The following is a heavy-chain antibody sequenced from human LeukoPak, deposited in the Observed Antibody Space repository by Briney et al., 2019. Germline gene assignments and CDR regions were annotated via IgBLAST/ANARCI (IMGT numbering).Heavy chain of an antibody. V-gene: IGHV3-48*01. Sequence: GGSLRLSCAASGFTFSSYSMNWVRKAPGKGLEWVSYISSSSSTIYYADSVKGRFTISRDNAKNSLYLQMNSLRAEDTAVYYCAGWHCSGGSCYPDYYGMDVWGQGTTVTVSS. CDR3: AGWHCSGGSCYPDYYGMDV. D-gene: IGHD2-15*01. J-gene: IGHJ6*02. CDR2: ISSSSSTI. CDR1: GFTFSSYS.